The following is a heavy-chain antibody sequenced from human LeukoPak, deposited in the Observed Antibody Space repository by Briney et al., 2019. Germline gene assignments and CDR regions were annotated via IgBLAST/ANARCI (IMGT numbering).Heavy chain of an antibody. J-gene: IGHJ4*02. V-gene: IGHV4-34*01. D-gene: IGHD3-10*01. CDR3: ARGPTAVRGVIPSDY. CDR1: GGSFSGYY. CDR2: INHSGST. Sequence: PSETLSLTCAVYGGSFSGYYWSWIRQPPGKGLEWIGEINHSGSTNYNPSLKSRVTISVDTSKNQFSLKLSSVTAADTAVYYCARGPTAVRGVIPSDYWGQGTLVTVSS.